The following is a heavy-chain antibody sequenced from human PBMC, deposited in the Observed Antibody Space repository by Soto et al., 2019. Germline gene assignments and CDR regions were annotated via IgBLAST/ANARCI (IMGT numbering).Heavy chain of an antibody. CDR1: GITFTNYA. CDR3: VGDYGGLEGFDI. D-gene: IGHD4-17*01. J-gene: IGHJ3*02. V-gene: IGHV3-23*01. Sequence: GSLRLSCVASGITFTNYAMAWVRQAPEKGLEWVSGISASGGRTYYADSVKGRFTISRDNSKNTLFLQMNSLRAEDTAIYYCVGDYGGLEGFDIWGQGTMVTVSS. CDR2: ISASGGRT.